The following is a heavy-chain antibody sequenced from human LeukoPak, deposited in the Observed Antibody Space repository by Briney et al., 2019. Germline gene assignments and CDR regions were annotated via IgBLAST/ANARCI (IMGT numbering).Heavy chain of an antibody. D-gene: IGHD3-10*01. CDR2: IDTNSDLT. V-gene: IGHV3-11*05. CDR3: ARDGSKVVKDAFDI. Sequence: GGSLRLSCAASGFTFSDYYMSWIRQTPGKGLEWVSYIDTNSDLTNYADSVRGRFTISRDNAKNTLYLHMNSLRVEDTAVYYCARDGSKVVKDAFDIWGQGTMVTVSS. J-gene: IGHJ3*02. CDR1: GFTFSDYY.